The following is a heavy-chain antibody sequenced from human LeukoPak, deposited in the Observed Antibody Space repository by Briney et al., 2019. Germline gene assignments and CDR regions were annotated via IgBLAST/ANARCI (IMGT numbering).Heavy chain of an antibody. CDR1: GFTFRSYS. J-gene: IGHJ4*02. CDR3: ASEVLGYSYYIASDY. CDR2: ISSSSSTI. D-gene: IGHD5-18*01. V-gene: IGHV3-48*01. Sequence: GGSLRLSCAASGFTFRSYSMNWVRQAPGKGLEWGAYISSSSSTIYYADSVKGRFTISRDNAKNSLYLQMNSLRAEDTAVYYCASEVLGYSYYIASDYWGQGTLVTVSS.